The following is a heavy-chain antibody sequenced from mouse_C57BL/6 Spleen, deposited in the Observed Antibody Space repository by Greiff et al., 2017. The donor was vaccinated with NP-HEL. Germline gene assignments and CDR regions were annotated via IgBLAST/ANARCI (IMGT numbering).Heavy chain of an antibody. D-gene: IGHD2-2*01. CDR1: GYSITSGYY. J-gene: IGHJ4*01. CDR3: ASYGYDVGAMDG. V-gene: IGHV3-6*01. Sequence: DVQLQESGPGLVKPSQSLSLTCSVSGYSITSGYYWYWIRQFPGNKLECMGYISDDGSNNYNPTLKNRISITRDTSKNQFFLKLNSVTTEDTATYYCASYGYDVGAMDGWGQGTSVTVAS. CDR2: ISDDGSN.